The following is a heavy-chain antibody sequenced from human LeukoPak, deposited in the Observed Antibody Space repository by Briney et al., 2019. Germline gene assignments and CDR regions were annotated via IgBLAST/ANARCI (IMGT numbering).Heavy chain of an antibody. CDR2: ISRSGSTI. V-gene: IGHV3-48*03. D-gene: IGHD5-12*01. J-gene: IGHJ4*02. Sequence: GGSLRLSCAASGFTFSSYEMNWVRQAPGRGLEWISYISRSGSTIFYADSVKERFTISRDNARNSLYLQMNSLRAQDTAVYYCARPYTAYAFDYWGQGTLVTVSS. CDR3: ARPYTAYAFDY. CDR1: GFTFSSYE.